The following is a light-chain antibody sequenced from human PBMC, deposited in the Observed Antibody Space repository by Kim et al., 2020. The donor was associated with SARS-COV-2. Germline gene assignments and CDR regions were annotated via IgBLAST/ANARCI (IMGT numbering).Light chain of an antibody. V-gene: IGLV3-19*01. CDR2: GKN. CDR3: HSRDSSGNLYV. Sequence: SSELTQDPAVSVALGQTVSFTCQGDSLRTYYAGWYQQKPGQAPVLVIYGKNNRPSGIPDRFSGSSSGDTTSLTITGAQAEDEADYYCHSRDSSGNLYVFG. CDR1: SLRTYY. J-gene: IGLJ1*01.